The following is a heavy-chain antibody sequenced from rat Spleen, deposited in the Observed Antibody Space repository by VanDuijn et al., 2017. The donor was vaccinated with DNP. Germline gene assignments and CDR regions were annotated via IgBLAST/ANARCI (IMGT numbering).Heavy chain of an antibody. V-gene: IGHV5-31*01. J-gene: IGHJ4*01. CDR3: ARVGDYHDGGDGDVLDA. Sequence: EVQLVESGGDLVQPGRSLKLSCVASGFTFSYYWMAWIRQVPGKGLEWIASITGGGGTTSYPDSVKGRFTISRDDAKNTLSLQMTSLRSEDTATYYCARVGDYHDGGDGDVLDAWGQGISVTVSS. D-gene: IGHD1-12*02. CDR2: ITGGGGTT. CDR1: GFTFSYYW.